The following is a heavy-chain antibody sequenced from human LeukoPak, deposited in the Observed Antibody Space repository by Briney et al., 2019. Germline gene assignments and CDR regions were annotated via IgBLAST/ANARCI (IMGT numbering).Heavy chain of an antibody. Sequence: PSETLSLTCTVSGGSISSYYWSWIRQPPGKGLEWIGYIYYSGSTNYNPSLKSRVTISVDTSKNQFSLKLSSVTAADTAVYYCARTTGLYDAFDIWGQGTMVTVSS. CDR2: IYYSGST. J-gene: IGHJ3*02. V-gene: IGHV4-59*01. D-gene: IGHD3-16*02. CDR1: GGSISSYY. CDR3: ARTTGLYDAFDI.